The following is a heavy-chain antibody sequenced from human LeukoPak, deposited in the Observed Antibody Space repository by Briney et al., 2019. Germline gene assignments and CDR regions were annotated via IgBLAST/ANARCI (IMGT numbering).Heavy chain of an antibody. J-gene: IGHJ4*02. Sequence: GGSLRLSCAASGFTFSSYSMNWVRQAPGKGLEWVSSISSSSSYIYYADSVKGRFTISRDNAKNSLYLQMNSLRAEDTAVYYCARDTSGDWGNPGRYFDYWGQGTLVTVSS. V-gene: IGHV3-21*01. CDR2: ISSSSSYI. CDR3: ARDTSGDWGNPGRYFDY. D-gene: IGHD2-21*01. CDR1: GFTFSSYS.